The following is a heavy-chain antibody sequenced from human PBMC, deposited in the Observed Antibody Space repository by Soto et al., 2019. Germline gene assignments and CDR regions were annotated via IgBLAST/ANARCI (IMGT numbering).Heavy chain of an antibody. V-gene: IGHV4-59*08. CDR2: IYYSGST. CDR1: GGSISSYY. Sequence: SETLSLTCTVSGGSISSYYWSWIRQPPGKGLEWIGYIYYSGSTNYNPSLKSRVTISVDTSKNQFSLKLSSVTAADTAVYYCARLVVGHVVVAATAGFDYWGQGTLVTVAS. D-gene: IGHD2-15*01. J-gene: IGHJ4*02. CDR3: ARLVVGHVVVAATAGFDY.